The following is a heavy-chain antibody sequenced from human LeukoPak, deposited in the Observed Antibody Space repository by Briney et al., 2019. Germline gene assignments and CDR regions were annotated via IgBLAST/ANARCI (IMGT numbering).Heavy chain of an antibody. CDR1: GFTFSSYA. D-gene: IGHD2-15*01. J-gene: IGHJ3*02. V-gene: IGHV3-23*01. Sequence: GGSLRLSYAASGFTFSSYAMNWVRQAPGKGLEWVSAISHSGASTYYADSVKGRFTISRDNSKNTLYLQMNSLRAEDTAVYYCAKSVAPYCSGGSCFDAFDIWGQGTMVTVSS. CDR2: ISHSGAST. CDR3: AKSVAPYCSGGSCFDAFDI.